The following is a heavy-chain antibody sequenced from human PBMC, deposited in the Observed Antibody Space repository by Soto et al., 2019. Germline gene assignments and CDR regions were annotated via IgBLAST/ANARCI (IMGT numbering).Heavy chain of an antibody. CDR1: GFTFSSYG. D-gene: IGHD3-10*01. Sequence: GSLRLSCAASGFTFSSYGMHWVRQAPGKGLEWVAVIWYDGSNKYYADSVKGRFTISRDNSKNTLYLQMNSLRAEDTAVYYCAKDQFRRWFGDALLEFDPWGQGTLVTVSS. CDR2: IWYDGSNK. CDR3: AKDQFRRWFGDALLEFDP. J-gene: IGHJ5*02. V-gene: IGHV3-33*06.